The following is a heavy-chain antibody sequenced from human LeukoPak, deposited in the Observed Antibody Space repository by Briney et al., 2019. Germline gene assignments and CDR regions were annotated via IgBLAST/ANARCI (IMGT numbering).Heavy chain of an antibody. Sequence: PSETLSLTCTVSGGSISSSSYYWDWIRQPPGKGLEWIGSLYYSGSTYYNPSPKSRVTISVDTSKNQFSLKLSSVTAADTAVFYCARRSYYDSSAIFDYWGQGTLVTVSS. CDR2: LYYSGST. CDR1: GGSISSSSYY. CDR3: ARRSYYDSSAIFDY. D-gene: IGHD3-22*01. J-gene: IGHJ4*02. V-gene: IGHV4-39*01.